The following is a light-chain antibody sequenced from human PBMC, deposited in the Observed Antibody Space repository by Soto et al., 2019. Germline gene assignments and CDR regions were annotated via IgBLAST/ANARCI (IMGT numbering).Light chain of an antibody. Sequence: DIQMTQSPSSLSASVGDRVTITCRASQAISWLVWYQQKPGKAPELLAPAASSLQSGVPSRFSGSGSGTDFTLTIKSLQPDDFATYYSQQADSVPWTFGQGTKVEIK. V-gene: IGKV1D-12*01. CDR2: AAS. CDR1: QAISW. J-gene: IGKJ1*01. CDR3: QQADSVPWT.